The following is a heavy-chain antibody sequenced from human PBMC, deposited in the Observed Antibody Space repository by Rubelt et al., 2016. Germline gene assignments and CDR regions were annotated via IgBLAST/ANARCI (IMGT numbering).Heavy chain of an antibody. Sequence: QVQLVQSGAEVKKPGASVKVSCKASGYTFTGYYMHWVRQAPGQGLEWMGWINPNSGGTNYAQKFQGRVTMTRDTAISTAYLELSRLRSEDTAVYYCARDRDLFFVLRFLEWLNYGMDVWGQGTTVTVSS. J-gene: IGHJ6*02. CDR1: GYTFTGYY. CDR3: ARDRDLFFVLRFLEWLNYGMDV. D-gene: IGHD3-3*01. CDR2: INPNSGGT. V-gene: IGHV1-2*02.